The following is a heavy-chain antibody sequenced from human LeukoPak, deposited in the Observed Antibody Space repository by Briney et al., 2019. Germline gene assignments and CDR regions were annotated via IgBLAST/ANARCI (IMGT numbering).Heavy chain of an antibody. CDR3: ARMGVGWYSSGSTHSGYFDY. D-gene: IGHD6-19*01. J-gene: IGHJ4*02. V-gene: IGHV4-34*01. Sequence: SETLSLTCAVYGVSFSGYYWSWIRQPPGKGLEWIGEINHSGSTNYNPSLKSRVTISVDTSKNQFSLKLSSVTAADTAVYYCARMGVGWYSSGSTHSGYFDYWGQGTLVTVSS. CDR2: INHSGST. CDR1: GVSFSGYY.